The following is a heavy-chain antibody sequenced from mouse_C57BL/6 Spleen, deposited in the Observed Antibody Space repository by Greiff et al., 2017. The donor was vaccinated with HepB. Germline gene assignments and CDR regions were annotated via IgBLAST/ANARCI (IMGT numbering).Heavy chain of an antibody. V-gene: IGHV1-15*01. D-gene: IGHD2-10*02. Sequence: QVQLQQSGAELVRPGASVTLSCKASGYTFTDYEMHWVKQTPVHGLEWIGAIDPETGGTAYNQKFKGKAILTADKSSSTAYMELRSLTSEDSAVYYCTRSEYPYFDYWGQGTTLTVSS. CDR2: IDPETGGT. CDR3: TRSEYPYFDY. J-gene: IGHJ2*01. CDR1: GYTFTDYE.